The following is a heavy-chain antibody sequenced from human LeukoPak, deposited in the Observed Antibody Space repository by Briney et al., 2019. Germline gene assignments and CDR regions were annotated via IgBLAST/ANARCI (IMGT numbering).Heavy chain of an antibody. V-gene: IGHV3-9*01. CDR1: GFTFDDYA. CDR3: ARGTGAALRFLEWLPLEDYYGMDV. Sequence: PGGSLRLSCAASGFTFDDYAMHWVRQAPGKGLEWVSGISWNSGSIGYADSVKGRFTISRDNAKNSLCLQMNSLRAEDTAVYYCARGTGAALRFLEWLPLEDYYGMDVWGQGTTVTVSS. J-gene: IGHJ6*02. CDR2: ISWNSGSI. D-gene: IGHD3-3*01.